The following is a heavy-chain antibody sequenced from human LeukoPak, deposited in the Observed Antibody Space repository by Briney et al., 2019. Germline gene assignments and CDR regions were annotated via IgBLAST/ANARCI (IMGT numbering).Heavy chain of an antibody. J-gene: IGHJ4*02. D-gene: IGHD3-16*02. Sequence: VASVKVSCKASVYTFTGDYMHWVRQTPGQGLERMGGINPNSDGTNYAQKFQGRVTMTRDTSISTAYMELSRLRSDDTAVYYCARNLGLRLGELSEIDYWGQGTLVTVSS. CDR1: VYTFTGDY. V-gene: IGHV1-2*02. CDR3: ARNLGLRLGELSEIDY. CDR2: INPNSDGT.